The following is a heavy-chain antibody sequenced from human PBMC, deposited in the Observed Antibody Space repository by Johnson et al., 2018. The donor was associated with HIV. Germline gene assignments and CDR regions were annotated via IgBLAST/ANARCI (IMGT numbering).Heavy chain of an antibody. CDR2: ISWNSGSI. Sequence: VQLVESGGGLVQPGRSLRLSCAASGFTFDDYAMHWVRQAPGKGLEWVSGISWNSGSIGYADSVKGRFTISRDNAKNSLYLQMNSLRAEDTALYYCAKDSSSSGLEDAFDIWGPGTMVTVSS. CDR3: AKDSSSSGLEDAFDI. J-gene: IGHJ3*02. CDR1: GFTFDDYA. V-gene: IGHV3-9*01. D-gene: IGHD6-6*01.